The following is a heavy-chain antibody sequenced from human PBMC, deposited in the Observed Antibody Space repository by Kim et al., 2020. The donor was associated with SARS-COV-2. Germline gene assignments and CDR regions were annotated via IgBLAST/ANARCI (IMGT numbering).Heavy chain of an antibody. CDR3: ARTHSGSYYSYFDY. D-gene: IGHD1-26*01. J-gene: IGHJ4*02. Sequence: AGPVKGRFTISRDNTKNTLYLQMNSLRAEDTAVYYCARTHSGSYYSYFDYWGQGTLVTVSS. V-gene: IGHV3-30*01.